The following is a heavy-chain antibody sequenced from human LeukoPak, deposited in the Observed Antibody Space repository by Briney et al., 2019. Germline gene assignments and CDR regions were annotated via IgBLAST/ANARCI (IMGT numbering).Heavy chain of an antibody. J-gene: IGHJ4*02. D-gene: IGHD3-10*01. CDR3: AKLASPEGLLWFREYSDY. V-gene: IGHV3-7*01. CDR2: IKQDGSEK. CDR1: GFTFSSYW. Sequence: SGGSLRLSCAASGFTFSSYWMSWVRQAPGKGLEWVANIKQDGSEKYYVDSVKGRFTISRDNAKNSLYLQMNSLRAEDTAVYYCAKLASPEGLLWFREYSDYWGQGTLVTVPS.